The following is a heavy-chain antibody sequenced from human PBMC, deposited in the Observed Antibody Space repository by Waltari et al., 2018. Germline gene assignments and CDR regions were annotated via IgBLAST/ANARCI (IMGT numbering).Heavy chain of an antibody. Sequence: QVQLVQSGAEVKKPGSSVKISCKASGGTFSSYTISWVRQAPGQGLEWMGRIIPILGIANYAQKFQGRVTITADKSTSTAYMELSSLRSEDTAVYYCATGGDYDEYALHYFRGLDVWGQGTTVIVAS. J-gene: IGHJ6*02. V-gene: IGHV1-69*02. CDR1: GGTFSSYT. D-gene: IGHD4-17*01. CDR2: IIPILGIA. CDR3: ATGGDYDEYALHYFRGLDV.